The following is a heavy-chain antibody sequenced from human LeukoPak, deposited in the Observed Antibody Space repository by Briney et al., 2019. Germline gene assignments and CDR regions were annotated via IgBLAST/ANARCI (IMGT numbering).Heavy chain of an antibody. Sequence: GGSLRLSCAASGFSFITYGMSWVRQAPGKGLEWVSDITATVATTYYADSVRGRFTISRDNSKNTLYLEMNNLRADDTAVYYCVKPNYYDSSGYYWGQGTLVSVSS. CDR1: GFSFITYG. D-gene: IGHD3-22*01. CDR2: ITATVATT. CDR3: VKPNYYDSSGYY. V-gene: IGHV3-23*01. J-gene: IGHJ4*02.